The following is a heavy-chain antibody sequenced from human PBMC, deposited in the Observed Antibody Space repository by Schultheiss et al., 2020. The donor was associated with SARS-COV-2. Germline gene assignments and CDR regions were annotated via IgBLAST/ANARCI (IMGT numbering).Heavy chain of an antibody. D-gene: IGHD2-2*01. J-gene: IGHJ6*03. CDR2: ISGSGGST. CDR3: AKASHPLVVVPDYYYMDV. Sequence: GGSLRLSCAASGFTFSSYAMSWVRQAPGKGLVWVSAISGSGGSTYYADSVKGRFTISRDNSKNTLYLQMNSLRAEDTAVYYCAKASHPLVVVPDYYYMDVWGKGTTVTVSS. V-gene: IGHV3-23*01. CDR1: GFTFSSYA.